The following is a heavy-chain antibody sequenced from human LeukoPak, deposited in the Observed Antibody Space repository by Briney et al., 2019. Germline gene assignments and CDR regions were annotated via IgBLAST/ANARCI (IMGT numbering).Heavy chain of an antibody. Sequence: GASVKVSCKASGYTFTGYYMHWVRRAPGQGLEWMGWINPNSGGTNYAQKFQGRVTMTRDTSISTAYMELSRLRSDDTAVYYCARARTFTIFGVGYMDVWGKGTTVTVSS. D-gene: IGHD3-3*01. CDR2: INPNSGGT. CDR3: ARARTFTIFGVGYMDV. V-gene: IGHV1-2*02. J-gene: IGHJ6*03. CDR1: GYTFTGYY.